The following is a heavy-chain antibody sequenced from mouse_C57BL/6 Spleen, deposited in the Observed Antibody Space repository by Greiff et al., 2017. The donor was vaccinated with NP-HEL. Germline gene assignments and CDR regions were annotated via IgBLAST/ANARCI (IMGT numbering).Heavy chain of an antibody. CDR1: GYTFTSYV. J-gene: IGHJ3*01. D-gene: IGHD1-1*01. V-gene: IGHV1-81*01. Sequence: QVQLQQSGAELARPGASVKLSCKASGYTFTSYVISWVKQRTGQGLEWIGEIYPRSGNTYYNEQFKGKATLTADKSSSTAYMELRSLTSEDSAVYFCARWDYGSSLGFAYWGQGTLVTVSA. CDR3: ARWDYGSSLGFAY. CDR2: IYPRSGNT.